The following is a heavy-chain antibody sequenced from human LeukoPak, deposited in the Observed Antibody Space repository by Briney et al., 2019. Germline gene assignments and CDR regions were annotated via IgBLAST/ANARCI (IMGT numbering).Heavy chain of an antibody. Sequence: ASVKVSCKASGYTFTGYYMHWVRQAPGQGLEWMGWINPNSGATNYAQKFQGRVTMTRDTSISTAYMELSRLRSDDTAVYYCARAGAGTEGLDYWGQGTLVTVSS. J-gene: IGHJ4*02. D-gene: IGHD6-19*01. V-gene: IGHV1-2*02. CDR1: GYTFTGYY. CDR3: ARAGAGTEGLDY. CDR2: INPNSGAT.